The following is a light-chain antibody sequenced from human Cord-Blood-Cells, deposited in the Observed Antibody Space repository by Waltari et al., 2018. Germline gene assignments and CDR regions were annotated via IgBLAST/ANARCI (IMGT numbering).Light chain of an antibody. CDR2: EVS. V-gene: IGLV2-14*01. Sequence: QSVLTQPASVSGSPGQSITISCPGTSSDVGGYNYVPWYQQHPGKAPKLMIYEVSNRPSGVSNRFSGSKSGNTASLTISGLQAEDEADYYCSSYTSSSTLVVFGGGTKLTVL. CDR3: SSYTSSSTLVV. J-gene: IGLJ2*01. CDR1: SSDVGGYNY.